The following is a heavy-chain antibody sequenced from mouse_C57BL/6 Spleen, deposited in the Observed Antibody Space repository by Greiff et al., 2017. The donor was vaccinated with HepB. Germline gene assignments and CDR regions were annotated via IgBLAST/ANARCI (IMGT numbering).Heavy chain of an antibody. CDR1: GYTFTGYW. D-gene: IGHD1-1*01. J-gene: IGHJ1*03. CDR3: ARTRDYYGSRGYFDV. V-gene: IGHV1-9*01. Sequence: VQLQQSGAELMKPGASVKLSCKATGYTFTGYWIEWVKQRPGHGLEWIGEILPGSGSTNYNEKFKGKATFTADTSSNTAYMHLSSLTTEDSAIYYCARTRDYYGSRGYFDVWGTGTTVTVSS. CDR2: ILPGSGST.